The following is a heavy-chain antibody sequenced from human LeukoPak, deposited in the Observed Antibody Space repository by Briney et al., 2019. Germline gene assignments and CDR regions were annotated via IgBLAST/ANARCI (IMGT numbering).Heavy chain of an antibody. V-gene: IGHV3-30*18. CDR3: AKVGYSGYDYYYYGMDV. CDR2: ISYDGSNK. D-gene: IGHD5-12*01. CDR1: GFTFSSYG. J-gene: IGHJ6*02. Sequence: GGSLRLSCAASGFTFSSYGMHWVRQAPGKGLEGVAVISYDGSNKYYADSVKGRFTISGDNSKNTLYLQMNSLRAEDTAVYYCAKVGYSGYDYYYYGMDVWGQGTTVTVSS.